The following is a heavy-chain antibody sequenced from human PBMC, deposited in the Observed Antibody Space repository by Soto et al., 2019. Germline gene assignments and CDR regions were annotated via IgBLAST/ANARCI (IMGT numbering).Heavy chain of an antibody. CDR2: ISGSGGST. V-gene: IGHV3-23*01. Sequence: GGSLRLSCAASGFTFSSYAMSWVRQAPGKGLEWVSAISGSGGSTYYADSVKGRFTISRDNSKNTLYLQMNSLRAEDTAVYYCANFGPRNHFYGYRFDYWGQGTLVTVSS. CDR3: ANFGPRNHFYGYRFDY. D-gene: IGHD3-3*02. J-gene: IGHJ4*02. CDR1: GFTFSSYA.